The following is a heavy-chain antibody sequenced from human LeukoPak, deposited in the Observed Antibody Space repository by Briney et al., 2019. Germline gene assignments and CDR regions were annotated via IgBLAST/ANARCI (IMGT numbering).Heavy chain of an antibody. CDR3: AKDRLYGGYGSGSYFGY. CDR2: ISGSGGST. CDR1: GFTFSSYA. V-gene: IGHV3-23*01. Sequence: PGGSLRLSCAASGFTFSSYAMSWVRQAPGKGLEWVSAISGSGGSTYYADSVKGRFTISRDNSKNTLYLQMNSLRAEDTAVYYCAKDRLYGGYGSGSYFGYWGQGTLVTVSS. J-gene: IGHJ4*02. D-gene: IGHD3-10*01.